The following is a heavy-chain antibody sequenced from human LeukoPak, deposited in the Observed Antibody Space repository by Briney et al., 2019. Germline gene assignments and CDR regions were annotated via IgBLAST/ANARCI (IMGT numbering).Heavy chain of an antibody. CDR2: INPSGAST. CDR1: GYTFTSYF. D-gene: IGHD3/OR15-3a*01. J-gene: IGHJ4*02. Sequence: ASVKVSCKTSGYTFTSYFIHWMRQAPGQGLEWMGIINPSGASTSYAQRFQGRVTMTRDMSTSTVFMELSSLRSEDTAVYYCARETPGTGAFDYWGQGTLVTVSS. V-gene: IGHV1-46*01. CDR3: ARETPGTGAFDY.